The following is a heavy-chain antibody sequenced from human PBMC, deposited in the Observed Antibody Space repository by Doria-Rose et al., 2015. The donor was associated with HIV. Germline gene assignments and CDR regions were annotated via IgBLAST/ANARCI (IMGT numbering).Heavy chain of an antibody. Sequence: VQLVESGGGLIQPGGSLRLSCAASGFTVSSNYMIWVRQAPGKGLEWVSVIYSGISTYYADSVKGRFTISRDNSKNTLYLQMNSLRAEDTAVYYCARDLPFETGSSSSGMDVWGQGTTVTVSS. J-gene: IGHJ6*02. D-gene: IGHD6-6*01. CDR3: ARDLPFETGSSSSGMDV. CDR1: GFTVSSNY. CDR2: IYSGIST. V-gene: IGHV3-53*01.